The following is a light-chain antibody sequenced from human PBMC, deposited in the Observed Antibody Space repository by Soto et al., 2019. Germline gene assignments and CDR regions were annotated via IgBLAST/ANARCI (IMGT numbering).Light chain of an antibody. J-gene: IGKJ1*01. Sequence: EIVMTQSPATLSVSPGERATLSCRASQSVSSNLAWYQQKPGQAPRFLIYGASTRATGIPARFSGSGSGTEITLTISSLQSEDFAVYYCQQYNNWPRTFGQGTKVEIK. V-gene: IGKV3-15*01. CDR1: QSVSSN. CDR3: QQYNNWPRT. CDR2: GAS.